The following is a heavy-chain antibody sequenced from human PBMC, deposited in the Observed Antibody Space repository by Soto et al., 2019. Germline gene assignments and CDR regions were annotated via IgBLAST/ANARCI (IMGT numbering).Heavy chain of an antibody. CDR2: ISSSGGTT. Sequence: GGSLRLSCAASGFTISSYAMNWVRQAPGKGLEWVSSISSSGGTTYYADSVKGRFTISRDNSKNTLYLQMNSLRAEDTAVYYCARGDPYYDFWSGFVDVWGQGXTVTVPS. V-gene: IGHV3-23*01. D-gene: IGHD3-3*01. CDR1: GFTISSYA. CDR3: ARGDPYYDFWSGFVDV. J-gene: IGHJ6*02.